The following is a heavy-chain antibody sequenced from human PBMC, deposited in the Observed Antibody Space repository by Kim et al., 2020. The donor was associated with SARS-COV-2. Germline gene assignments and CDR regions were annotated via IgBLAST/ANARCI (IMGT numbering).Heavy chain of an antibody. CDR2: IYYSGST. V-gene: IGHV4-59*13. CDR1: GGSISSYY. CDR3: AIYDVLGGFDT. Sequence: SETLSLTCTVSGGSISSYYWSWIRQPPGKGLEWIGYIYYSGSTNYNPSLKSRVTISVDTSKNQFSLKLSSVTAADTAVYYCAIYDVLGGFDTWGQGTLVTVSS. J-gene: IGHJ5*02. D-gene: IGHD3-3*01.